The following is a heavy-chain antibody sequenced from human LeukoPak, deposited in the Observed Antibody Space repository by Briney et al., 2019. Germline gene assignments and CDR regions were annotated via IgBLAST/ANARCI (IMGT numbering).Heavy chain of an antibody. D-gene: IGHD6-6*01. CDR1: GYTFTGYY. CDR3: ARDLIPIKYIAARDYFDY. CDR2: INPNSGGT. Sequence: ASVKVSCKASGYTFTGYYMHWVRQAPGQGLEWMGRINPNSGGTNYAQKFQGRVTMTRDTSISTAYMELSRLRSDDTAVYYCARDLIPIKYIAARDYFDYWGQGTLVTVSS. J-gene: IGHJ4*02. V-gene: IGHV1-2*06.